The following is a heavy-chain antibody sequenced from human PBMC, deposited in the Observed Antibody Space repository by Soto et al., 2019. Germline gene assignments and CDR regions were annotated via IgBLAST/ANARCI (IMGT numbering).Heavy chain of an antibody. Sequence: ASMQGSCKASGYTFTGCYMHWLRQAPGQGLEWMGWINPNSGGTNYAQKFQGRVTMTRDTSISTASMTLSTLSSDDTAVYYCARDLSSGRSYYYHGIDGWGQGTPVIVSS. CDR2: INPNSGGT. J-gene: IGHJ6*02. V-gene: IGHV1-2*02. CDR3: ARDLSSGRSYYYHGIDG. D-gene: IGHD6-19*01. CDR1: GYTFTGCY.